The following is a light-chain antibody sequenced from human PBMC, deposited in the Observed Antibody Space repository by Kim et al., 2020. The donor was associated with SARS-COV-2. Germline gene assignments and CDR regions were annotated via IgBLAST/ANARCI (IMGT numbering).Light chain of an antibody. CDR2: DSS. CDR1: QSVSSA. J-gene: IGKJ1*01. CDR3: QQYHHWWT. Sequence: SVSPGERATLSCRARQSVSSALAWYQQKPGQAPRLLIYDSSTRATGIPARFSGSGSGTEFTLTISSLQSEDFAIYYCQQYHHWWTFGQGTKVDIK. V-gene: IGKV3-15*01.